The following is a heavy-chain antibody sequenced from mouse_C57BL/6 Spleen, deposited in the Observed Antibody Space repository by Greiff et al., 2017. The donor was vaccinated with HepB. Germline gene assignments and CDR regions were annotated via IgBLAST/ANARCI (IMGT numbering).Heavy chain of an antibody. J-gene: IGHJ4*01. CDR2: ISNGGGST. D-gene: IGHD1-1*01. V-gene: IGHV5-12*01. CDR3: ARGDYYYGRSYVYAMDY. Sequence: EVQRVESGGGLVQPGGSLKLSCAAPGFTFSDYYMYWVRQTPEKRLEWVAYISNGGGSTYYPDTVKGRFTISRDNAKNTLYLQMSRLKSEDTAMYYCARGDYYYGRSYVYAMDYWGQGTSVTVSS. CDR1: GFTFSDYY.